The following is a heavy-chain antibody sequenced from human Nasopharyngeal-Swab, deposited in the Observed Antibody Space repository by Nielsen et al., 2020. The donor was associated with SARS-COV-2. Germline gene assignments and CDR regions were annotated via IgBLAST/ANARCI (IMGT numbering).Heavy chain of an antibody. J-gene: IGHJ6*02. Sequence: GESPNISCAAPGFTFSSYWMDWVRHAPGKGLVWVSRINSDGSSTSYADSVKGRFTISRHNSKNTLYLQMNSLRAEDTAVYYCARDLQDYGMGVWGQGTTVTVSS. D-gene: IGHD4-11*01. CDR1: GFTFSSYW. V-gene: IGHV3-74*01. CDR3: ARDLQDYGMGV. CDR2: INSDGSST.